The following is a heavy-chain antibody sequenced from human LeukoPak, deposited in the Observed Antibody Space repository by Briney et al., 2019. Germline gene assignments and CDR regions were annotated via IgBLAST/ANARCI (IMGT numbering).Heavy chain of an antibody. CDR1: GFTFSNYW. J-gene: IGHJ6*03. CDR2: IKQDGSET. CDR3: TRVEETATTAAIIRKYSYYYYYMDV. V-gene: IGHV3-7*01. Sequence: GGSLRLSCAASGFTFSNYWMNWVRQAPGKGLEWVANIKQDGSETYYVDSVKGRFTISRDNAKNSLYLQMSSLRAEDTAVYYCTRVEETATTAAIIRKYSYYYYYMDVWGKGNTVTVSS. D-gene: IGHD4-11*01.